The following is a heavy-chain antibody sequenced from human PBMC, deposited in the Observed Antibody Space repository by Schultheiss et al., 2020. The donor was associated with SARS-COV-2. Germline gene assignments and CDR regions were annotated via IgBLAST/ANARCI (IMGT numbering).Heavy chain of an antibody. D-gene: IGHD6-19*01. CDR1: GYSFTDYI. CDR3: ATRGSSGWYWDY. Sequence: VKVSCKTSGYSFTDYIFHWVRQAPGQGLEWMGGIIPILGIANYAQKFQGRVTMTEDTSTDTAYMELSSLRSEDTAVYYCATRGSSGWYWDYWGQGTLVTVSS. J-gene: IGHJ4*02. CDR2: IIPILGIA. V-gene: IGHV1-69*10.